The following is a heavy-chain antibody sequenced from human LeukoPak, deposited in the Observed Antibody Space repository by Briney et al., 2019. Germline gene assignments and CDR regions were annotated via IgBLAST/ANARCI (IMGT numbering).Heavy chain of an antibody. CDR2: IYYSGST. CDR1: GGSISSSSYY. CDR3: ARVLMATYYYDSSPH. J-gene: IGHJ4*02. V-gene: IGHV4-39*01. Sequence: PSETLSPTCTVSGGSISSSSYYWGWIRQPPGKGLEWIGSIYYSGSTYYNPSLKSRVTISVDTSKNQFSLKLSSVTTADTAVYYCARVLMATYYYDSSPHWGQGTLVTVSS. D-gene: IGHD3-22*01.